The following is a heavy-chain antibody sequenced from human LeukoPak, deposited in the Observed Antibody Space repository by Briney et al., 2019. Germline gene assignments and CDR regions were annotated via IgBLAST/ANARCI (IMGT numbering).Heavy chain of an antibody. CDR2: IIPIFGTA. CDR1: GGTFSSYA. CDR3: ASIRGGAADY. Sequence: GASVKDSCKASGGTFSSYAISWVRQAPGQGLEWMGGIIPIFGTANYAQKFQGRVTITADESTSTAYMELSSLRSEDTAVYYCASIRGGAADYWGQGTLVTVSS. V-gene: IGHV1-69*13. J-gene: IGHJ4*02. D-gene: IGHD3-16*01.